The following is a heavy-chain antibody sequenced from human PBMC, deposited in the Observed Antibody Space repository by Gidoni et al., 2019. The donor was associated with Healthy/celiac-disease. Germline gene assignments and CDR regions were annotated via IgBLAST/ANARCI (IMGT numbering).Heavy chain of an antibody. CDR1: GFTFSSYA. CDR3: ATRPPLYSSSWHGDY. Sequence: EVQLVESGGGLVQPGGSLSLSCAASGFTFSSYAMSWTRQAPGKGLEWVSAISGSGGSTYYADSVKGRFTISRDNSKNTLYLQMNSLRAEDTAVYYCATRPPLYSSSWHGDYWGQGTLVTVSS. CDR2: ISGSGGST. D-gene: IGHD6-13*01. V-gene: IGHV3-23*04. J-gene: IGHJ4*02.